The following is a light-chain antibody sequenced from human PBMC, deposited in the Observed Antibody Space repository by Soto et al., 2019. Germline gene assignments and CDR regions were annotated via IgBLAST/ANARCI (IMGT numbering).Light chain of an antibody. V-gene: IGKV1-5*03. J-gene: IGKJ2*01. CDR1: QSIGTW. CDR3: QQYNSYSRT. CDR2: KAS. Sequence: DIQMTQSPSTLSASVGDAVTITCRASQSIGTWLAWYQQKPGKAPKVLIYKASSLESGVPSRFSGSGSGTEFTLTISSLQPDDFATYYCQQYNSYSRTFGQGTKLEMK.